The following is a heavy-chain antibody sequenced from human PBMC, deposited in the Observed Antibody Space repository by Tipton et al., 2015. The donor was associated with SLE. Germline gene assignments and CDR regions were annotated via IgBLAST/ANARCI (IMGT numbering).Heavy chain of an antibody. CDR3: AAALVLNFDY. V-gene: IGHV3-30*04. CDR2: ISYDGSNK. CDR1: GFTFSSYA. Sequence: SLRLSCAASGFTFSSYAMHWVRQAPGKGLEWVAVISYDGSNKYYADSVKGRFTISRDNSKNTVYLQMNSLRAEDTAVYYCAAALVLNFDYWGQGTLVTVSS. D-gene: IGHD6-13*01. J-gene: IGHJ4*02.